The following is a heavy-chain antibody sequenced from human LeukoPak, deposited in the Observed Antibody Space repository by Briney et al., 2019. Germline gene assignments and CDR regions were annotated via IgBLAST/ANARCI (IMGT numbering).Heavy chain of an antibody. J-gene: IGHJ5*02. D-gene: IGHD1-26*01. CDR3: ATSGGSYWS. CDR1: GFTFSSSA. Sequence: GGSLRLSCAASGFTFSSSAMSWVRQAPGKGLEWVSGISGRDSTTYYADSVKGRFTISRENSKNTLYLQMNSLRAEDTAVYYCATSGGSYWSWGQGTLVTVSS. V-gene: IGHV3-23*01. CDR2: ISGRDSTT.